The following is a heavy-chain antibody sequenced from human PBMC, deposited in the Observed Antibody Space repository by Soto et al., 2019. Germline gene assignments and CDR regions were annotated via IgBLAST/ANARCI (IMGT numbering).Heavy chain of an antibody. J-gene: IGHJ5*02. CDR3: ARDRSGSSLNWFDP. Sequence: SVKVSCKXSGGTFSSYAISWVRQAPGQGLEWMGGIIPIFGTANYAQKFQGRVTITADESTSTAYMELSSLRSEDTAVYYCARDRSGSSLNWFDPWGQGTLVTVSS. CDR2: IIPIFGTA. V-gene: IGHV1-69*13. CDR1: GGTFSSYA. D-gene: IGHD3-10*01.